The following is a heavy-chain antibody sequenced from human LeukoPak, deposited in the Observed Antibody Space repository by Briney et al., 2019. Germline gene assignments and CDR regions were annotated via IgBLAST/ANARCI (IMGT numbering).Heavy chain of an antibody. CDR1: GFTFSRNA. D-gene: IGHD4-23*01. V-gene: IGHV3-23*01. J-gene: IGHJ4*02. CDR2: IGGGGNT. Sequence: GGSLRLSCAASGFTFSRNAMAWVRQAPGKGLEWVSGIGGGGNTHYADSVRGRFTISRDISKHTVSLQMSSLRAEDTAVYYCAKDILRWSFDSWGQGILVTVSS. CDR3: AKDILRWSFDS.